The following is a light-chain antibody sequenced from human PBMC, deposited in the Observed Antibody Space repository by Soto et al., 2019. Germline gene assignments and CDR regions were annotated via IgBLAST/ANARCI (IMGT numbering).Light chain of an antibody. J-gene: IGKJ5*01. CDR1: QSVSSY. Sequence: EIVLTQSPATLSLSPGERATLSCRASQSVSSYLAWYQQKPGQAPRLLIYDASNRATGIPARFSGSGSGTDFTLTIRSLEPEDFVVYYCQQRSNWPPITFGQGTRLEIK. CDR2: DAS. V-gene: IGKV3-11*01. CDR3: QQRSNWPPIT.